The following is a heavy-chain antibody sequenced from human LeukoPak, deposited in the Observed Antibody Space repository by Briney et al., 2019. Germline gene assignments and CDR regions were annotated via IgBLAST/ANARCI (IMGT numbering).Heavy chain of an antibody. V-gene: IGHV3-15*01. CDR2: IKSKTDGGTT. CDR1: GFTFSNAW. CDR3: TTSITMIVVDLYYFDY. D-gene: IGHD3-22*01. J-gene: IGHJ4*02. Sequence: KSGGSLRLSCAASGFTFSNAWMSWVRQAPGKGLEWVGRIKSKTDGGTTDYAAPVKGRFTISRDDSKNTLYLQMNSLKTEDTAVYYCTTSITMIVVDLYYFDYWGQGTLVTVSS.